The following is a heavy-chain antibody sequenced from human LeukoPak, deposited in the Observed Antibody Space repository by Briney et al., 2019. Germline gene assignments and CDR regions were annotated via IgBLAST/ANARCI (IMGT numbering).Heavy chain of an antibody. J-gene: IGHJ4*02. CDR2: ISGTSSYI. CDR3: AREAPRTDFWSGYYFDY. CDR1: GFTFSSYS. Sequence: GGSLRLSCAASGFTFSSYSMNWVRQAPGKGLEWVSSISGTSSYIYYADSVKGRFTISRDNAKNSLYLQMNSLRAEDMAVYYCAREAPRTDFWSGYYFDYWGQGALVTVSS. D-gene: IGHD3-3*01. V-gene: IGHV3-21*01.